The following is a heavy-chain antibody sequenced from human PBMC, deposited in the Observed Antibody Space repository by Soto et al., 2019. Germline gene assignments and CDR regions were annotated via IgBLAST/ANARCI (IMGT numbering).Heavy chain of an antibody. CDR2: IWYDGSNK. D-gene: IGHD2-2*02. CDR3: ARGRCSSTSCYTNGGPFDY. V-gene: IGHV3-33*01. J-gene: IGHJ4*02. CDR1: GFTFSSYG. Sequence: SLRLSCAASGFTFSSYGMHWVRQAPGKGLEWVAVIWYDGSNKYYADSVKGRFTISRDNSKNTLYLQMNSLRAEDTAVYYCARGRCSSTSCYTNGGPFDYWGQGTLVTVSS.